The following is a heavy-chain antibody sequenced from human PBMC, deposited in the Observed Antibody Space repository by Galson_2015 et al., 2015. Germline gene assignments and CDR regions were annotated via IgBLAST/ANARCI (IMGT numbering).Heavy chain of an antibody. J-gene: IGHJ2*01. D-gene: IGHD6-13*01. Sequence: SVKVSCKASGGTFSSYAISWVRQAPGQGLEWMGGIIPIFGTANYAQKFQGRVTITADESTSTAYMELSSLRSEDTAVYYCARVYRSGSSWYDSTEEPEYWYFDLWGRGTLVTVSS. V-gene: IGHV1-69*13. CDR3: ARVYRSGSSWYDSTEEPEYWYFDL. CDR2: IIPIFGTA. CDR1: GGTFSSYA.